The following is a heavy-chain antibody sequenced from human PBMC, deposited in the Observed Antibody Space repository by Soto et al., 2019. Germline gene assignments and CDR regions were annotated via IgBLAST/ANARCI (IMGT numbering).Heavy chain of an antibody. CDR1: GFTLSSYA. V-gene: IGHV3-23*01. CDR3: AKLNDDQIVVVNAISSLLFDY. D-gene: IGHD2-21*01. Sequence: PGGSLRLSCAASGFTLSSYAMSWVRQAPGNGLEWVSAISGSGGSTYYADSVKGRFTISRDNSKNTLYLQMNSLRAEDTAVYYCAKLNDDQIVVVNAISSLLFDYWGQGTLVTVSS. J-gene: IGHJ4*02. CDR2: ISGSGGST.